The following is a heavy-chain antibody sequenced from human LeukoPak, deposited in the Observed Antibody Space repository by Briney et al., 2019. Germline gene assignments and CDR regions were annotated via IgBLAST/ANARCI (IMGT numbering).Heavy chain of an antibody. J-gene: IGHJ4*02. CDR3: ARGTRLLPFFDY. V-gene: IGHV3-66*01. CDR1: GFTVSSNY. D-gene: IGHD2/OR15-2a*01. CDR2: IYSGGST. Sequence: PGGSLRLSCAASGFTVSSNYMSWVRQAPGKGLEWVSVIYSGGSTSYADSVKGRFTISRDNSKNTLYLQMNSLRVEDTAVYYCARGTRLLPFFDYGGQGTLVTVSS.